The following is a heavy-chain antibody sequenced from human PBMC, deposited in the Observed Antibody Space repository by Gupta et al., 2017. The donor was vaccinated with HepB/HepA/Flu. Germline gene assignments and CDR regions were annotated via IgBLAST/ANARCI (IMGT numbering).Heavy chain of an antibody. V-gene: IGHV4-39*02. J-gene: IGHJ5*02. CDR3: ARDSYTDYSNNWFDP. CDR1: GGSISSSSYY. CDR2: IHYSGST. D-gene: IGHD2-21*01. Sequence: QLQLQESGPGLVKPSETLSLTCTVSGGSISSSSYYWGWIRQPPGKGLEWVGSIHYSGSTYYNPSLKSRVTISVDTSKNHFSLTLSSVTAADTAVYYCARDSYTDYSNNWFDPWGQGTLVTVSS.